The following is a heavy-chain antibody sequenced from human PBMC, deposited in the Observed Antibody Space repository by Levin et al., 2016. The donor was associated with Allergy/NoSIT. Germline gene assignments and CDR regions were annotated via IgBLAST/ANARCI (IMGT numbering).Heavy chain of an antibody. J-gene: IGHJ4*02. CDR2: INYSGTT. D-gene: IGHD5-24*01. Sequence: RQAPGKGLEWIGYINYSGTTNYNPSLKSRLTISGDASKNQFSLKLNSVTAADTAIYYCALTSRGGAYWGQGTLVTVSS. CDR3: ALTSRGGAY. V-gene: IGHV4-59*08.